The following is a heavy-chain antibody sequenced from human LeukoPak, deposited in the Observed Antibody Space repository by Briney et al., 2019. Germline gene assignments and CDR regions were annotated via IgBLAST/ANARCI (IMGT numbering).Heavy chain of an antibody. CDR3: AKAYSSGWYFYYFDY. J-gene: IGHJ4*02. D-gene: IGHD6-19*01. Sequence: GGSLRLSYAASGFTFSSYAMCWDRQATGKGLEWVSAISGSGGSTYYADSVKGRFTISRDNSKNTLYLQMNSLRAEDTAVYYCAKAYSSGWYFYYFDYWGQGTLVTVSS. CDR2: ISGSGGST. V-gene: IGHV3-23*01. CDR1: GFTFSSYA.